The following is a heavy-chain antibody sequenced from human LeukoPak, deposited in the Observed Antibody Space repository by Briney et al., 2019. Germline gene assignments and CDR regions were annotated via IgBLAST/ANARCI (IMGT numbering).Heavy chain of an antibody. CDR3: ATSVMVYYYYGMDV. CDR1: GFTFSSYE. V-gene: IGHV3-48*03. D-gene: IGHD2-8*01. J-gene: IGHJ6*04. Sequence: AGGCLRLSCAASGFTFSSYEMNWVRQAPGKGLEWVSYISSSGSTIYYADSVKGRFTISRDNAKNSLYLQMNSLRAEDTAVYYCATSVMVYYYYGMDVWGKGTTVTVSS. CDR2: ISSSGSTI.